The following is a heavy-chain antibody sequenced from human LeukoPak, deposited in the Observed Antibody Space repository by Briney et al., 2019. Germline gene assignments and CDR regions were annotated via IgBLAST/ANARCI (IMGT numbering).Heavy chain of an antibody. J-gene: IGHJ4*01. CDR3: AKARGKLVNIYFEY. D-gene: IGHD2/OR15-2a*01. CDR1: GFIFRNYG. Sequence: GGSLRLSCAASGFIFRNYGMHWARQAPGKGLEWVAFVSDDEDNKYYPDSVRGRFTISRDNSKNTVYLQLNSLRDEGTAVYFCAKARGKLVNIYFEYWGHGTLVTVSS. V-gene: IGHV3-30*02. CDR2: VSDDEDNK.